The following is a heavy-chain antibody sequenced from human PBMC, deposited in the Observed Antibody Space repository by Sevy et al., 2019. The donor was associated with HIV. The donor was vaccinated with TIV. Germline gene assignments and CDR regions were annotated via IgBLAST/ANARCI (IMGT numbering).Heavy chain of an antibody. CDR3: AKSPLAYCGGDCLYYMDV. V-gene: IGHV3-23*01. CDR2: INTSGGNT. Sequence: GGSLRLSCAASGFIFSSSAMSWVRQAPGKGLEWFSVINTSGGNTYYADSVKGQFTISRDNSKNTLYLQMNGLRAEDTAVYYCAKSPLAYCGGDCLYYMDVWGKGTTVTVSS. CDR1: GFIFSSSA. J-gene: IGHJ6*03. D-gene: IGHD2-21*02.